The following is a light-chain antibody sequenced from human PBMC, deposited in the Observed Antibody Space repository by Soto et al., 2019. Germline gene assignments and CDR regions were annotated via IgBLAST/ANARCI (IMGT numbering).Light chain of an antibody. J-gene: IGKJ5*01. Sequence: EIVLTQSPGTLSLSPGERAALSCRASQSVSNNFLAWYQQKPGQAPRLLIYDASFRITGIPDRFRGSGSGTDFTLTISRLELEDFAVYYCQQRSTWPITFGQGTRLEIK. CDR3: QQRSTWPIT. CDR1: QSVSNNF. CDR2: DAS. V-gene: IGKV3D-20*02.